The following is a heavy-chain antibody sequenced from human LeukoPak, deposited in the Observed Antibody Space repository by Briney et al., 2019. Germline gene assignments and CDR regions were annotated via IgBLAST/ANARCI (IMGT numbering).Heavy chain of an antibody. V-gene: IGHV3-74*01. J-gene: IGHJ5*02. Sequence: GGSLRLSCAASGFTFSSYWMHWVRQAPGKGLVWVSRINSDGSSTNYADSVKGRFTISRDNAKNSLYLQMNSLRAEDTAVYYCARAGGSYYAVYNWFDPWGQGTLVTVSS. CDR3: ARAGGSYYAVYNWFDP. D-gene: IGHD1-26*01. CDR1: GFTFSSYW. CDR2: INSDGSST.